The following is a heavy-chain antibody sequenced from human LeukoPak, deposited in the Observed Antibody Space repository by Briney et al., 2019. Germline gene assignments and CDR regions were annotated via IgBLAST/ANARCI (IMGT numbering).Heavy chain of an antibody. CDR2: VNHKSGAP. Sequence: ASVKVSCKASGYSFIDYYIHWVRQAPGQEIEWMGWVNHKSGAPNVAQKFQGRVTMTLDTSITTAYMDVSSLRSDDTAVYYCARDYLDGYCSSTSCFYGMDVWGQGTTVTVSS. V-gene: IGHV1-2*02. CDR1: GYSFIDYY. CDR3: ARDYLDGYCSSTSCFYGMDV. J-gene: IGHJ6*02. D-gene: IGHD2-2*01.